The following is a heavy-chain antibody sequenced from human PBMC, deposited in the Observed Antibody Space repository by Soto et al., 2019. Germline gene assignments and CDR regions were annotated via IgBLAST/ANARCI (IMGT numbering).Heavy chain of an antibody. CDR3: ARDAYRPTSLTTHSTYYSIEV. CDR1: GFTFSGYT. CDR2: NRTSGGYI. J-gene: IGHJ6*02. V-gene: IGHV3-21*03. D-gene: IGHD1-26*01. Sequence: GGSLRLPCAASGFTFSGYTVNWVRQVPGTGLEGVTSNRTSGGYISYADSMKGRLTNSRNKAENSLYMQWNSLISEDTAVYYCARDAYRPTSLTTHSTYYSIEVYGQAITVTV.